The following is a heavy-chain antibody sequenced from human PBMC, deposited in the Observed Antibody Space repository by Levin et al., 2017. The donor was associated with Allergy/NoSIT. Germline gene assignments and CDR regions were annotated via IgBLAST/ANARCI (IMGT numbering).Heavy chain of an antibody. CDR2: IYFTGNT. D-gene: IGHD2-15*01. V-gene: IGHV4-39*01. Sequence: SQTLSLTCIVSGGSFDTTIHYWGWIRQPPGQALQWIASIYFTGNTKYNPSLMSRATISLDASNNQFSLRLTSVTAADTAMYYCARRTDVCSGGSCYSDAFETWGQGTRVTVSS. CDR3: ARRTDVCSGGSCYSDAFET. CDR1: GGSFDTTIHY. J-gene: IGHJ3*02.